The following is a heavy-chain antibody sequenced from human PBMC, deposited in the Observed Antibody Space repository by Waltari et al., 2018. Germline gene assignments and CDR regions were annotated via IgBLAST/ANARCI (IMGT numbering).Heavy chain of an antibody. CDR2: IYTSGST. Sequence: QVQLQESGPGLVKPSQTLSLTCTVSGGSISSGSYYWSWIRQPAGKGLEWIGRIYTSGSTNYNPTLKSRVTISVDTSKNQFSLKLSSVTAADTAVYYCARDGGYSYGYDYWGQGTLVTVSS. J-gene: IGHJ4*02. CDR3: ARDGGYSYGYDY. V-gene: IGHV4-61*02. D-gene: IGHD5-18*01. CDR1: GGSISSGSYY.